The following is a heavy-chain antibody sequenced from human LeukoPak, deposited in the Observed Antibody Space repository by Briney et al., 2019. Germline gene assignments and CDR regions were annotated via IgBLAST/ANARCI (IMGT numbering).Heavy chain of an antibody. J-gene: IGHJ4*02. D-gene: IGHD1-26*01. CDR1: GFTINNHY. CDR2: IYSGGGT. V-gene: IGHV3-53*01. CDR3: ARGNSGSYSWIDY. Sequence: PGGSLRLSCAASGFTINNHYMSWVRQAPGKGLEWVSLIYSGGGTYYADSVKGRFTISRDDSENTLYLQMNSLRAEDTAVYYCARGNSGSYSWIDYWGQGTLVTVSS.